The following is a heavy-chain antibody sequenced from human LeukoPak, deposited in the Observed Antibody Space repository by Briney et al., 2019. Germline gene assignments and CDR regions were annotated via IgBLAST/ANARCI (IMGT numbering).Heavy chain of an antibody. D-gene: IGHD3-10*01. J-gene: IGHJ4*02. V-gene: IGHV4-38-2*01. Sequence: PSETLSLTCAVSGYSISSGYYWGWIRQPPGKGLEWIGSIYHSGSTYYNPSLKSRVTISVDTSKNQFSLKLSSVTAADTAVYYCARSGPYYGSGSSPYYFDYWGQGTLVTVSS. CDR2: IYHSGST. CDR3: ARSGPYYGSGSSPYYFDY. CDR1: GYSISSGYY.